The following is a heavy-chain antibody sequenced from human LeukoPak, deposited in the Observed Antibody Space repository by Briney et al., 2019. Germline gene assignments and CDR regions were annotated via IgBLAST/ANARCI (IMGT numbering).Heavy chain of an antibody. CDR2: ISACNGNT. Sequence: ASVKVSCKASGYTFTSYAIHWVRQAPGQRLEWMGWISACNGNTKYAQKFQGRVTITTDTSTSTAYMELRSLRSDDTAVYYCAREGPANWFAPWGQGTLVSVSS. CDR3: AREGPANWFAP. J-gene: IGHJ5*02. CDR1: GYTFTSYA. V-gene: IGHV1-18*01. D-gene: IGHD2-2*01.